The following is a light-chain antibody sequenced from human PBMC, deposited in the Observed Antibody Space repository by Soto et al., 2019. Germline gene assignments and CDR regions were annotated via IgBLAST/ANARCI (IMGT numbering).Light chain of an antibody. CDR1: QDITNY. J-gene: IGKJ4*01. CDR2: DAA. V-gene: IGKV1-33*01. CDR3: QQYENRPLT. Sequence: DIQLNQSPPSLSASVGDAVTITCQASQDITNYLNWYQQRSGKSPKLQISDAANLERGVTSGFNASGSGTHFTFSISSLQAEDVATYYCQQYENRPLTFGGGTKVE.